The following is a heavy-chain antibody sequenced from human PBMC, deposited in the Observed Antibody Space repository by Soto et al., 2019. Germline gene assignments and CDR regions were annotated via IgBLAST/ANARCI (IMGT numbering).Heavy chain of an antibody. CDR2: INAGNGNT. CDR3: ARGDYYDIHNY. V-gene: IGHV1-3*01. CDR1: GYTFTGYA. D-gene: IGHD3-22*01. J-gene: IGHJ4*02. Sequence: QVQLVQSGAEVKKPGASVKVSCKASGYTFTGYAIHWVRQAPGQRLEWMGWINAGNGNTKYSQKLQGRVTITRDTSASTAYMELSSLRSEDTAVYYCARGDYYDIHNYWGQGTLVTVSS.